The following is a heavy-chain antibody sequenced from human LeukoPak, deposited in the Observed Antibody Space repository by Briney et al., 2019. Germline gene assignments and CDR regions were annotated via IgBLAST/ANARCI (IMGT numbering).Heavy chain of an antibody. CDR3: ARRGTIAVPVFWFDP. D-gene: IGHD6-19*01. Sequence: GGSLRLPCAASGFTFSSYEMNWVRQAPGKGLEWVSYISSSGSTIYYADSVKGRFTISRDNAKNSVYLQINRLRAEDTAVYYCARRGTIAVPVFWFDPWGQGTLVIVSS. V-gene: IGHV3-48*03. CDR2: ISSSGSTI. CDR1: GFTFSSYE. J-gene: IGHJ5*02.